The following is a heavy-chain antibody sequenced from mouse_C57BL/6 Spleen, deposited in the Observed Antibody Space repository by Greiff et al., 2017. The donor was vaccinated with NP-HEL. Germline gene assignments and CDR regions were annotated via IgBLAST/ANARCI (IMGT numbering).Heavy chain of an antibody. J-gene: IGHJ2*01. V-gene: IGHV7-3*01. Sequence: EVKLVESGGGLVQPGGSLSLSCAASGFTFTDYYMSWVRQPPGKALEWLGFIRNKANGYTTEYSASVKGRFTISRDNSQSILYLQMNALRAEDSATYYCARGIITTVAYFDYWGQGTTLTVSS. CDR1: GFTFTDYY. CDR3: ARGIITTVAYFDY. CDR2: IRNKANGYTT. D-gene: IGHD1-1*01.